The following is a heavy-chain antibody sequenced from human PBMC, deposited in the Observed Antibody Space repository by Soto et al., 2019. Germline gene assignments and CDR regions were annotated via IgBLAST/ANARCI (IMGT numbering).Heavy chain of an antibody. J-gene: IGHJ3*02. D-gene: IGHD4-17*01. Sequence: QVQLVQSGAEVKKPGSSVKVSCKASGGTFSSYAISWVRQAPGQGLEWMGGIIPIFGTANYAQKYQGRVTITADESTSTAYMELSSLRSEDTAVYYCARDPRLRDYGDYHRGAFDIWGQGTMVTVSS. V-gene: IGHV1-69*01. CDR3: ARDPRLRDYGDYHRGAFDI. CDR2: IIPIFGTA. CDR1: GGTFSSYA.